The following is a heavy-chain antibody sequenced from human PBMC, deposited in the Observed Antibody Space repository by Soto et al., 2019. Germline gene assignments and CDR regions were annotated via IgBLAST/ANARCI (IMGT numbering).Heavy chain of an antibody. CDR1: GGSISSGGYS. CDR3: ARDLPPRSWWATTTIHRGWVYYCGMDV. CDR2: IYHSGST. Sequence: QLQLQESGSGLVKPSQTLSLTCAVSGGSISSGGYSWSWIRQPPGKGLEWIGYIYHSGSTYYNPSLKSRVAISVDRSKNQFCLKLRSVTAADTAVYYCARDLPPRSWWATTTIHRGWVYYCGMDVWGQGTTVTVSS. J-gene: IGHJ6*02. V-gene: IGHV4-30-2*01. D-gene: IGHD5-12*01.